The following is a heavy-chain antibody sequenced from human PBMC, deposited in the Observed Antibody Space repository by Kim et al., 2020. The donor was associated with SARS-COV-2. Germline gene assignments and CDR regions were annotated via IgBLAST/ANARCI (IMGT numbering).Heavy chain of an antibody. D-gene: IGHD3-10*01. V-gene: IGHV1-46*01. Sequence: AQKYQGRVTMTRDTSTSTIYMEVSSLRSEDTAVYYCARDHARDGWGWVDLWGQGTLVTVSS. J-gene: IGHJ5*02. CDR3: ARDHARDGWGWVDL.